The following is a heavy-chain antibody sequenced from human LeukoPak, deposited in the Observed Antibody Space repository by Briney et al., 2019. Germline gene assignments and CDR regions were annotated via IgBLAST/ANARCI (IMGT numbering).Heavy chain of an antibody. CDR1: GGTFSSYA. D-gene: IGHD1-26*01. J-gene: IGHJ6*02. V-gene: IGHV1-69*04. Sequence: GASVKVSCKASGGTFSSYAINWVRQAPGQGLEWMGRIIPMLGTVNYAQKFQGRVTIIADKFTSTAYMELGSLRSEDTAMYYCARDQKVGATPYFGMDVWGQGTTVTVSS. CDR3: ARDQKVGATPYFGMDV. CDR2: IIPMLGTV.